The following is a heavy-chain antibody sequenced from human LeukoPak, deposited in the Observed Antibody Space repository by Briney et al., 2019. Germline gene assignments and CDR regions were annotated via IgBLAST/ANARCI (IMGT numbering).Heavy chain of an antibody. CDR2: ISEDGSSI. Sequence: GGSLRLSCAASGFTFVVYAMHWVRQAPGKGLEWVSLISEDGSSIYYADCVKGRFTISRDNRKNSLYLQMNSLRTEDTALYYCANRVVVTVYDAFDIWGQGTMVTVSS. D-gene: IGHD2-21*02. V-gene: IGHV3-43*02. CDR3: ANRVVVTVYDAFDI. CDR1: GFTFVVYA. J-gene: IGHJ3*02.